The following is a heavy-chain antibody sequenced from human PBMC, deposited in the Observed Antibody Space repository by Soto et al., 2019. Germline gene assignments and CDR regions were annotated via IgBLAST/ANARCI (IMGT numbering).Heavy chain of an antibody. V-gene: IGHV2-5*01. CDR1: GFSLTTSGVG. CDR2: IYWNDDI. CDR3: SHLKGSIFLGYCSSTSCLDAFDS. D-gene: IGHD2-2*01. J-gene: IGHJ3*02. Sequence: QITLKESGPTLVKPTQTLTLTCTFSGFSLTTSGVGVGWIRQPPGKALEWLALIYWNDDIRYSPSLKSTLTITKDTSKNQVVLTMTNMDPVDTATYYCSHLKGSIFLGYCSSTSCLDAFDSWGQGTMVTVSS.